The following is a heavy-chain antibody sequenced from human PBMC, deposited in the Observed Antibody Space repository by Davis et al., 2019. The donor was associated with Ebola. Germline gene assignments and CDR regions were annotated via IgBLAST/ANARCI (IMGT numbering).Heavy chain of an antibody. V-gene: IGHV3-21*01. CDR3: ASPQEDYYYYMDV. J-gene: IGHJ6*03. Sequence: GESLKISCAASGFTFSSYWMHWVRQAPGKGLEWVSSISSGSSYIYYAESLKGRFTVSRDNAENSVYLQMNSLRAEDTAVYYCASPQEDYYYYMDVWGKGTTVTVSS. CDR1: GFTFSSYW. CDR2: ISSGSSYI.